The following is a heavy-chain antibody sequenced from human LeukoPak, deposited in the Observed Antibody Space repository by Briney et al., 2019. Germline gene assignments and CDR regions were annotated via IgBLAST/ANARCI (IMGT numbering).Heavy chain of an antibody. V-gene: IGHV4-59*01. D-gene: IGHD3-10*01. Sequence: SDTLSLTCTVSGGSISSYYWSWIRQPPGKGLECIGYIYYSGSTNYNPSLKSRVTISVDTSKNQFSLKLSSVTAADTAVYYCARAWTSGVTMVRGVPNWFDPWGQGTLVTVSS. CDR2: IYYSGST. CDR1: GGSISSYY. CDR3: ARAWTSGVTMVRGVPNWFDP. J-gene: IGHJ5*02.